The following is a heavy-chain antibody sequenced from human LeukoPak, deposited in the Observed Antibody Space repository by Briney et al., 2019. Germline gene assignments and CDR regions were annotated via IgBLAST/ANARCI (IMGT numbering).Heavy chain of an antibody. J-gene: IGHJ4*02. Sequence: SETLSLTCTVSGGSISSYYWSWIRQPPGKGLEWIGYIYYSGSTNYNPSLKSRVTISVDTSKNQFSLKLSPVTAADTAVYYCARHYYDSSGYYVPGFFDYWGQGTLVTVSS. CDR3: ARHYYDSSGYYVPGFFDY. V-gene: IGHV4-59*08. CDR2: IYYSGST. CDR1: GGSISSYY. D-gene: IGHD3-22*01.